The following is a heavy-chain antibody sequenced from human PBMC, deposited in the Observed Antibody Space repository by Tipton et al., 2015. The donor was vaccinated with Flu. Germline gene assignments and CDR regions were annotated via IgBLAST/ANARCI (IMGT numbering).Heavy chain of an antibody. J-gene: IGHJ4*02. Sequence: TLSLTCTVSGYSISSRYYWGWIRQPPGKGLEWIGCVYHGGTTYYNPSLKSRVAISLDTFKNQFSLKLTSVTAADTAVYYCARHTGDSVRGLIDYWGQGTLVTVSS. CDR2: VYHGGTT. V-gene: IGHV4-38-2*02. D-gene: IGHD3-10*02. CDR1: GYSISSRYY. CDR3: ARHTGDSVRGLIDY.